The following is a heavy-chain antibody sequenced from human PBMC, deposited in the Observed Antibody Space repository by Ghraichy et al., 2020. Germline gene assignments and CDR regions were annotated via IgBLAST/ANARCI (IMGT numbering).Heavy chain of an antibody. D-gene: IGHD1-26*01. Sequence: ASVKVSCKASGYTFTGYYIYWVRQAPGQGLEWMAWIKPNSGGTNYAQKFQGRVTMTRDTSINTAYMELSRLRSDDTAVYYCARELASGSNYCLGFWGQGTLVTVSS. CDR1: GYTFTGYY. J-gene: IGHJ4*02. CDR2: IKPNSGGT. CDR3: ARELASGSNYCLGF. V-gene: IGHV1-2*02.